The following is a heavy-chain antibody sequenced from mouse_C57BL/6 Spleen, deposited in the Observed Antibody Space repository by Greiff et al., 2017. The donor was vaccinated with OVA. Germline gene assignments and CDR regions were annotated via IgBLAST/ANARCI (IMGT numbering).Heavy chain of an antibody. CDR3: ARSLHYGNSEGCWYFDV. Sequence: VQLQQSGPELVKPGASVKISCKASGYSFTDYNMNWVKQSNGKSLEWIGVINPNYGTTSYNQKFKGKATLTVDQSSSTAYMQLNSLTSEDSAVYYCARSLHYGNSEGCWYFDVWGTGTTVTVSS. V-gene: IGHV1-39*01. CDR1: GYSFTDYN. J-gene: IGHJ1*03. CDR2: INPNYGTT. D-gene: IGHD1-1*01.